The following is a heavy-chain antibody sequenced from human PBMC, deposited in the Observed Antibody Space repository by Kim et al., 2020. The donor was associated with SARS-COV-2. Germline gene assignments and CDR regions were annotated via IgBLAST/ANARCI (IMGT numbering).Heavy chain of an antibody. V-gene: IGHV4-39*01. J-gene: IGHJ4*02. D-gene: IGHD2-2*02. CDR2: DYYTAST. CDR3: ARHFRGTAIRFVGLHQFDH. Sequence: SETLSLTCTVSGGSITSSAYYWVRIRPPTGMGLEWIRSDYYTASTYYYPSLKSRVTISVDTYQNPFSLTLSSVTAADTAVYYCARHFRGTAIRFVGLHQFDHWGQGTRVTVSS. CDR1: GGSITSSAYY.